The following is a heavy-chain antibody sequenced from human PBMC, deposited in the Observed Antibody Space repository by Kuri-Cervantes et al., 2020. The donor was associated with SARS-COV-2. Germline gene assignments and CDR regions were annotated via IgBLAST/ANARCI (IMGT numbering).Heavy chain of an antibody. Sequence: GGSLRLSCAASGLTFSSYAMHWVRQAPGKGLEWVAVISYDGSNKYYADSVKGRFTISRDNSKNTLYLQMNSLRAEDTAVYYCASESGYSYGYDYWGQGTLVTVSS. CDR1: GLTFSSYA. D-gene: IGHD5-18*01. V-gene: IGHV3-30-3*01. J-gene: IGHJ4*02. CDR2: ISYDGSNK. CDR3: ASESGYSYGYDY.